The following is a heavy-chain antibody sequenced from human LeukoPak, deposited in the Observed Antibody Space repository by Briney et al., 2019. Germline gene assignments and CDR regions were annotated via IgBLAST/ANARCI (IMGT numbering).Heavy chain of an antibody. V-gene: IGHV1-2*02. CDR2: ISPNSGGA. D-gene: IGHD2-8*01. CDR1: GYTFTGCY. J-gene: IGHJ4*02. CDR3: ARDGDSLMVDFDY. Sequence: ASVKVSCKASGYTFTGCYMYWVRQAPGQGLEWVGWISPNSGGANFAQKFQGRVTMTRDTSISTAYLELSRLTSDDTAVYYCARDGDSLMVDFDYWGQGTLVTVSS.